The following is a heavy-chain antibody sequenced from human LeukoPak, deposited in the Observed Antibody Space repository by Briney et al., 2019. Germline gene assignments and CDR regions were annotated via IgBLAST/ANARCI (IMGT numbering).Heavy chain of an antibody. V-gene: IGHV4-61*01. CDR2: IYYSGST. CDR1: GGSVSIGSYY. Sequence: PSETLSLTCTVSGGSVSIGSYYWGWIRQPPRTGLYWIGYIYYSGSTNYNPSLKSRVTISVDTSKNQFSLKLSSVTAADTAVYYCARGGYSYGHPIDYWGQGTLVTVSS. D-gene: IGHD5-18*01. J-gene: IGHJ4*02. CDR3: ARGGYSYGHPIDY.